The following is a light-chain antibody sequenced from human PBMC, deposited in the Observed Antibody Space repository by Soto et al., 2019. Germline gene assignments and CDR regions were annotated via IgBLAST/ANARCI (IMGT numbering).Light chain of an antibody. CDR3: QQYNQWPRGT. Sequence: EIVMTQSPATLSVSPGERATLSCRASQNVGSKLAWYQQKPGQAPRLLIYAASTRATGIPARFSGSGSGTEFTLTIRSLQSEDFTLYYCQQYNQWPRGTFGQGTKVEVK. CDR1: QNVGSK. V-gene: IGKV3-15*01. CDR2: AAS. J-gene: IGKJ1*01.